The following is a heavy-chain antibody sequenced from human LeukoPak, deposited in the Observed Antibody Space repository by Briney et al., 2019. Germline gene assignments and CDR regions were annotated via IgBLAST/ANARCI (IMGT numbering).Heavy chain of an antibody. V-gene: IGHV1-18*01. Sequence: ASAKVSCKASGYTFSSDGISCVREAPGQGLEWRGWISAYNGNTNYAQKLQGRVTMTTDTSTSTAYMELRSVRSDDTAVYYCARIYGDPDYDYGMDVWGQGTTVTVSS. CDR1: GYTFSSDG. J-gene: IGHJ6*02. CDR3: ARIYGDPDYDYGMDV. D-gene: IGHD4-17*01. CDR2: ISAYNGNT.